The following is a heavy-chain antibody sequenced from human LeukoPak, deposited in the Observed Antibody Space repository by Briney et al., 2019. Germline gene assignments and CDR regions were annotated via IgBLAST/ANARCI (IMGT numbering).Heavy chain of an antibody. CDR1: GGSISSSNW. D-gene: IGHD5-18*01. CDR3: VRDPSGYSYGHFDY. V-gene: IGHV4-4*02. J-gene: IGHJ4*02. CDR2: IYHSGST. Sequence: SGTLSLTCAVSGGSISSSNWWSWVRQPPGKGLEWIGEIYHSGSTNYNPSLKSRVTISVDTSKNQFSLKLSSVTAADTAVYYCVRDPSGYSYGHFDYWGQGTLVTVSS.